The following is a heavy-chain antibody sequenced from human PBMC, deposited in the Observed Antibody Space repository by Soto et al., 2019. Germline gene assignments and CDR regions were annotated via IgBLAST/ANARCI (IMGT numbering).Heavy chain of an antibody. CDR2: MSYTGST. CDR1: GGSVSSGRYY. Sequence: PSETLSLTYTVSGGSVSSGRYYWSWIRQPPGKGLEWIGYMSYTGSTNYNPSLKSRVTISVDMSTNQFSLKLRSVTAADTAVYYCAREMVRGVIIRSYGMDVWGQGTTVTVSS. CDR3: AREMVRGVIIRSYGMDV. V-gene: IGHV4-61*01. J-gene: IGHJ6*02. D-gene: IGHD3-10*01.